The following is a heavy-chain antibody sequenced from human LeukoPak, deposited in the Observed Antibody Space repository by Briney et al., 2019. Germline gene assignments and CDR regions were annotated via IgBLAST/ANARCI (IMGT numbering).Heavy chain of an antibody. CDR2: IRSKAYGGTT. V-gene: IGHV3-49*04. CDR3: TRALRAPGGLAYDY. CDR1: GFTFGDYA. D-gene: IGHD6-19*01. J-gene: IGHJ4*02. Sequence: GGSLRLSCTASGFTFGDYAMSWVRQAPGKGLEWVGFIRSKAYGGTTEYAASVKGRFTISRDDSKSIAYLQMNSLKTEDTAVYYCTRALRAPGGLAYDYWGQGTLVTVSS.